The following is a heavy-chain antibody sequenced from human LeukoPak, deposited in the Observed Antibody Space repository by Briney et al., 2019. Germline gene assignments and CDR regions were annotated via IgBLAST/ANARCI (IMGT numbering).Heavy chain of an antibody. CDR2: ITTGGPNT. V-gene: IGHV3-23*01. CDR3: AKDGGLWVSAHWGDS. CDR1: GFTFSSYT. J-gene: IGHJ4*02. Sequence: GGSLRLSCTASGFTFSSYTMGWVRQAPGKGLKWVSTITTGGPNTYYADSVKGRFTVSRDDSKNTLYLQMNSLRAEDTAVYYCAKDGGLWVSAHWGDSWGRGTLVTVSS. D-gene: IGHD7-27*01.